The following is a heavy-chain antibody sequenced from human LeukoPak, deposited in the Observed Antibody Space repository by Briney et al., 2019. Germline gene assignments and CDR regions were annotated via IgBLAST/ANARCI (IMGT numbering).Heavy chain of an antibody. D-gene: IGHD3-9*01. V-gene: IGHV3-15*01. CDR1: GFTFSNAW. CDR2: FKRKTDGGTT. CDR3: TTDVAAPYYDILTGYSAKDY. Sequence: GGSLRLSCAASGFTFSNAWLSWVRQPPGKGLEWVAGFKRKTDGGTTDYAAPVKGRFTISRDDSKNTLYLQMNSLKTEDTAVYYCTTDVAAPYYDILTGYSAKDYWGQGTLVTVSS. J-gene: IGHJ4*02.